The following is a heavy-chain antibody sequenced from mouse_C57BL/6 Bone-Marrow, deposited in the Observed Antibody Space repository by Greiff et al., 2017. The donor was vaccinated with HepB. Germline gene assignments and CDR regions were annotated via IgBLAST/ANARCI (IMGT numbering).Heavy chain of an antibody. CDR2: IYPGSGST. J-gene: IGHJ4*01. CDR3: ARGGYYVGYYAMDY. D-gene: IGHD2-3*01. Sequence: QVQLQQPGAELVKPGASVKMSCKASGYTFTSYWITWVKQRPGQGLKWIGDIYPGSGSTNYNEKFKSKATLTVDTSSSTAYMQLSSLTSEDSAVYYCARGGYYVGYYAMDYWGQGTSVTVSS. V-gene: IGHV1-55*01. CDR1: GYTFTSYW.